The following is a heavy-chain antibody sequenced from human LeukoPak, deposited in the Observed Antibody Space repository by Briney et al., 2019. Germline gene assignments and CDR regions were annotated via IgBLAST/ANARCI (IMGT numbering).Heavy chain of an antibody. D-gene: IGHD1-26*01. CDR2: IDPRNGGT. Sequence: GASVKVSCKPSGYTFTAYYTHWVRQAPGQGLEWMGWIDPRNGGTKYAQNFQGRITMTSDTSISTAYMELSSLRSDDTAIYYCAKIGPFGSYWDFDSWGQGTLVTVSS. CDR1: GYTFTAYY. J-gene: IGHJ4*02. V-gene: IGHV1-2*02. CDR3: AKIGPFGSYWDFDS.